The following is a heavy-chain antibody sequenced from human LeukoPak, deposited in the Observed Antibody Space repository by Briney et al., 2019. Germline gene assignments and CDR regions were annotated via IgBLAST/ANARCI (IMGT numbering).Heavy chain of an antibody. CDR2: IYHSGST. Sequence: SETLSLTCTVSGGSISSGGYYWSWIRQPPGKGLEWIGYIYHSGSTYYNPSLKSRVTISVDRSKNQFSLKLSSVTAADTAVYYCARENTGDYDYWGQGTLVTVSS. CDR1: GGSISSGGYY. D-gene: IGHD4-17*01. CDR3: ARENTGDYDY. J-gene: IGHJ4*02. V-gene: IGHV4-30-2*01.